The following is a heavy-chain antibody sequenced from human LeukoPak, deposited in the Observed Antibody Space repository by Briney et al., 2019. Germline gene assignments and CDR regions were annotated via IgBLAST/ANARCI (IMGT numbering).Heavy chain of an antibody. V-gene: IGHV3-7*03. CDR2: IKQDGSEK. CDR1: GFTFSSYW. J-gene: IGHJ4*02. Sequence: PGGSLRLSCAASGFTFSSYWMSWVRQAPGKGLEWVANIKQDGSEKYYVDSVKGRFTISRDNAKNSLYLQMNSLRAEDTALYYCARERRSGSYDYWGQGTLVTVSS. CDR3: ARERRSGSYDY. D-gene: IGHD1-26*01.